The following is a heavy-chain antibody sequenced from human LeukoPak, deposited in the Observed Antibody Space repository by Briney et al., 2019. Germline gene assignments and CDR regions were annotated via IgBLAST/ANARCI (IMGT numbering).Heavy chain of an antibody. J-gene: IGHJ4*02. V-gene: IGHV1-58*02. CDR3: AARGDCTNGVCYTAGLDY. Sequence: SVKVSCKASGFTFTSSAMQWVRQARGQRLDWIGWIVVGSGNTNYAQKFQGRVTITRDMSTSTAYMELSSLRSEDTAVYNCAARGDCTNGVCYTAGLDYWGQGTLVTVSS. D-gene: IGHD2-8*01. CDR2: IVVGSGNT. CDR1: GFTFTSSA.